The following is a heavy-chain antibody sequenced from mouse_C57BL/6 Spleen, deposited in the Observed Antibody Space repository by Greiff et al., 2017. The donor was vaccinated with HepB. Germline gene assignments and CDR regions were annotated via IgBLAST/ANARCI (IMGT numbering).Heavy chain of an antibody. CDR2: ISNGGGST. V-gene: IGHV5-12*01. CDR3: ARRGYDYDGGAMDY. CDR1: GFTFSDYY. D-gene: IGHD2-4*01. J-gene: IGHJ4*01. Sequence: EVKLMESGGGLVQPGGSLKLSCAASGFTFSDYYMYWVRQTPEKRLEWVAYISNGGGSTYYPDTEKGRFTISRDNAKNTLYLQMSRLKSEDTAMYYCARRGYDYDGGAMDYWGQGTSVTVSS.